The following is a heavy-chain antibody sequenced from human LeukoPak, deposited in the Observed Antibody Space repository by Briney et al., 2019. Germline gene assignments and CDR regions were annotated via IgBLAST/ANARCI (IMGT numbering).Heavy chain of an antibody. D-gene: IGHD5-12*01. CDR3: AKERDPRYSGYGLSDD. V-gene: IGHV3-23*01. Sequence: GGSLRLSCTASGFTFSSYAMSWVRQAPGKGLDWVSAITGSGDSTYYADSVKGRFTISRDKSKNTLYLQMNNLRAEDTALYYCAKERDPRYSGYGLSDDWGQGTLVTVSA. J-gene: IGHJ4*02. CDR2: ITGSGDST. CDR1: GFTFSSYA.